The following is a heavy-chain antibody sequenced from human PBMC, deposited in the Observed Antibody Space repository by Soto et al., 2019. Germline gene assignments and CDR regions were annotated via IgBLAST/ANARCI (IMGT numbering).Heavy chain of an antibody. CDR3: VKARWTSPTDDGCAI. D-gene: IGHD3-3*01. V-gene: IGHV3-64D*08. Sequence: EEQLVESGGGLVQPGGSLRLSCSASGFNFGNYAMHWVRQAPGKGLEYVSGINTEGGSTYYADSVKDRFTISRDNSKKTLDLQMSSLRSDDTAAYHCVKARWTSPTDDGCAIWGQGTMVTVYS. CDR2: INTEGGST. J-gene: IGHJ3*02. CDR1: GFNFGNYA.